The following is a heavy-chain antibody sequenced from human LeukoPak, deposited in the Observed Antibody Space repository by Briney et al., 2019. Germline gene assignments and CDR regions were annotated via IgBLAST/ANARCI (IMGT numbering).Heavy chain of an antibody. CDR3: AKDRSYYDSSGYLDLGAFDI. V-gene: IGHV3-23*01. CDR1: GFTFGNYG. Sequence: PGGSLRLSCAASGFTFGNYGMNWVRQAPGKGLEWVSGISGGGSRTYYADSVKGRFTISRDTSKNTLYLQMNSLRAEDTAVYYCAKDRSYYDSSGYLDLGAFDIWGQGTMVTVSS. CDR2: ISGGGSRT. J-gene: IGHJ3*02. D-gene: IGHD3-22*01.